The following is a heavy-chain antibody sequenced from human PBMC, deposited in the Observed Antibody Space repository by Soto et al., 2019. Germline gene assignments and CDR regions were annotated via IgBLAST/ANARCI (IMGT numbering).Heavy chain of an antibody. J-gene: IGHJ2*01. Sequence: QVQLVESGGGVVQPGRSLRLSCAASGFTFSIYGMHWVRQAPGKGLEWVTVISFDGSNKYYEDSVKGRFTISRDNSKITLYLQMNSLSFVDLAVYYCATEPSYFDSVGLPVNVEWYFNLWGRGTLVTVSS. CDR3: ATEPSYFDSVGLPVNVEWYFNL. CDR1: GFTFSIYG. CDR2: ISFDGSNK. V-gene: IGHV3-30*03. D-gene: IGHD3-22*01.